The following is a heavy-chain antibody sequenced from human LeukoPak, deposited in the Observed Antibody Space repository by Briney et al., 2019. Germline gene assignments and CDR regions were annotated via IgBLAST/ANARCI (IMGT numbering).Heavy chain of an antibody. CDR1: GFTFNVYN. CDR2: ISSSSSYI. Sequence: PGGSLRLSCAAPGFTFNVYNMNWVRQAPGKGLEWVSSISSSSSYIYYADSVKGRFTISRDNAKNSLYLQMNSLRGEDTAVYYCAKDWGAYCSGGSCYGDFDYWGQGTLVTVSS. CDR3: AKDWGAYCSGGSCYGDFDY. V-gene: IGHV3-21*04. J-gene: IGHJ4*02. D-gene: IGHD2-15*01.